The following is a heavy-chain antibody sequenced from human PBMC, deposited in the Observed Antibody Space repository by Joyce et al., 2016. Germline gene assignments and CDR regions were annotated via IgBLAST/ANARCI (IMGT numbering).Heavy chain of an antibody. CDR2: INHNSGGT. D-gene: IGHD2-2*01. Sequence: QVQLVQSGAEVKKPGASVKVSCKASGYTFTDYYIHWVRQAPGQGREWMGGINHNSGGTEYPQKFQGRVTMTRDTSIRTAYMELTGLRSDDTAVYYCARGDLRTSSPLFWYFALWGRGTLVTVSS. CDR3: ARGDLRTSSPLFWYFAL. V-gene: IGHV1-2*02. J-gene: IGHJ2*01. CDR1: GYTFTDYY.